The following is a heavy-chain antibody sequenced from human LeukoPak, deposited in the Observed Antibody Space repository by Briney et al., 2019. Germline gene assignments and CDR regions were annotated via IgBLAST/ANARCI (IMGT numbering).Heavy chain of an antibody. J-gene: IGHJ6*02. V-gene: IGHV3-30-3*01. CDR2: ISYDGSNK. Sequence: GGSLRLSCAASGFTFSSYAMHWVRQAPGKGLEWVAVISYDGSNKYYADSVKGRFTISRDNSKNTLYLQMNSLRAEDTAVYYCARERDYYDSSGYYYYYYGMDVWGQGTTVTVSS. CDR1: GFTFSSYA. CDR3: ARERDYYDSSGYYYYYYGMDV. D-gene: IGHD3-22*01.